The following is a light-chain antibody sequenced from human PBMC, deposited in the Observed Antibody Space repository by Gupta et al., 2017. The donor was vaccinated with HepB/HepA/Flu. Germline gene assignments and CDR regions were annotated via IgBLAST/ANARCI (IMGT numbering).Light chain of an antibody. CDR1: QSISSTY. Sequence: EIVLTQSPGTLSLSPGERATLSCRASQSISSTYLAWYQQKPGRAPRLLIYGASNRASGIPDRFSGSGSGTDFILTISRREPEDFAVYYCQQYGSSPRVTFGGGTKVEIK. J-gene: IGKJ4*01. CDR2: GAS. V-gene: IGKV3-20*01. CDR3: QQYGSSPRVT.